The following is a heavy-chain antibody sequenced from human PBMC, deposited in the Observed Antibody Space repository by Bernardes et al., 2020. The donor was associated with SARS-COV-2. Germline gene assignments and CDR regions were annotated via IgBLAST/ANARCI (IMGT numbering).Heavy chain of an antibody. V-gene: IGHV3-33*01. D-gene: IGHD4-4*01. CDR2: IWYDGSKD. J-gene: IGHJ5*01. CDR1: GFTLSSDA. Sequence: GGSLRLSCAASGFTLSSDAMHWVRQAPGKGLEWVAAIWYDGSKDYYAGSVKGRFTISRDTSKNTLYLQMNSLRAEDTAVYYCARVYSFDTWFFDSWGQGTLVTVSS. CDR3: ARVYSFDTWFFDS.